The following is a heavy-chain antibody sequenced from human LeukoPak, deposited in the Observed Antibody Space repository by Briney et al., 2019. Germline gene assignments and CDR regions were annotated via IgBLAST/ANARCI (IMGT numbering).Heavy chain of an antibody. V-gene: IGHV1-69*13. CDR1: GGTFGSYA. CDR2: IIPIFGTA. D-gene: IGHD6-19*01. J-gene: IGHJ6*02. CDR3: ARSGGEAVAGPMWGYYYYGMDV. Sequence: ASVKVSCKASGGTFGSYAISWVRQAPGQGLEWMGGIIPIFGTANYAQKFQGRVTITADESTSTAYMELSSLRSEDTAVYYCARSGGEAVAGPMWGYYYYGMDVWGQGTTVTVSS.